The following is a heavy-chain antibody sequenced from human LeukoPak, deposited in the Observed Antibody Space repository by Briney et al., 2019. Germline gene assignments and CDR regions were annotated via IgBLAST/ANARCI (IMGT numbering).Heavy chain of an antibody. CDR1: GDSITSSSYY. CDR2: IYYSGTT. D-gene: IGHD6-6*01. Sequence: SETLSLTCTVSGDSITSSSYYWGWIRQPPGEGLEWIGSIYYSGTTYYNLSLKSRVTISVDTSKNQFFLNLSSVTAADTAVYYCARVVIEYYSYGVDVWGRGTTVTVSS. V-gene: IGHV4-39*07. J-gene: IGHJ6*02. CDR3: ARVVIEYYSYGVDV.